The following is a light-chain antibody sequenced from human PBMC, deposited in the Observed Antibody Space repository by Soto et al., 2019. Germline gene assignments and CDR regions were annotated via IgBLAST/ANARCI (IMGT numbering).Light chain of an antibody. CDR3: QQYGSSPPWT. CDR1: QSVSSSY. Sequence: EIVLTQSPGTLYLSPGERATLSCRASQSVSSSYLAWYQQKPGQAPRLLIYGASSRATGIPDRFSGSGSGTDFTLTISRLEPEDFAVYYGQQYGSSPPWTFGQGTKVEIK. J-gene: IGKJ1*01. V-gene: IGKV3-20*01. CDR2: GAS.